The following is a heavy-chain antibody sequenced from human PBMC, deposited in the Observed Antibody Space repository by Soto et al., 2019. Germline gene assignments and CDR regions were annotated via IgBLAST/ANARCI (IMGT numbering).Heavy chain of an antibody. J-gene: IGHJ6*02. D-gene: IGHD3-3*01. CDR3: AGGRFLEWLLYPTYYYYGMDV. CDR1: GGSISSGGYY. CDR2: IYYSGST. Sequence: QVQLQESGPGLVKPSQTLSLTCTVSGGSISSGGYYWSWIRQHPGKGLEWIGYIYYSGSTYYNPSLKSRVTISVDTSKNQFSLKLSSVTAADTAVYYCAGGRFLEWLLYPTYYYYGMDVWGQGTTVTVSS. V-gene: IGHV4-31*03.